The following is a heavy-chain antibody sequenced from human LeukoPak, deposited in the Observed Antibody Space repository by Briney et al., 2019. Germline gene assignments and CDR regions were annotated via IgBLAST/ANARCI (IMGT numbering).Heavy chain of an antibody. CDR3: ARDRGQLAEYYYYYYYMDV. CDR2: ISAYNGNT. J-gene: IGHJ6*03. CDR1: GYTSTSYG. V-gene: IGHV1-18*01. Sequence: ASVKVSCKASGYTSTSYGISWVRQAPGQGLEWMGWISAYNGNTNYAQKLQGRVTMTTDTSTSTAYMELRSLRSDDAAVYYCARDRGQLAEYYYYYYYMDVWGKGTTVTVSS. D-gene: IGHD6-6*01.